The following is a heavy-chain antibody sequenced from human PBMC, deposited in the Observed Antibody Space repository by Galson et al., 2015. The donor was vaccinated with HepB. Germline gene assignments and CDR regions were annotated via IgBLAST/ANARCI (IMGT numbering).Heavy chain of an antibody. Sequence: LMRPCAAAGCTFTRYTMIWLGQAPGEGLQWVFSLSFDGDISYYEDSVKGRFTISRDTSKKMVYLQMDGLRAEDTAVYYCATGVILGATPHYFDFLGQGTLVTVSS. CDR1: GCTFTRYT. J-gene: IGHJ4*02. V-gene: IGHV3-23*01. CDR3: ATGVILGATPHYFDF. D-gene: IGHD2-21*01. CDR2: LSFDGDIS.